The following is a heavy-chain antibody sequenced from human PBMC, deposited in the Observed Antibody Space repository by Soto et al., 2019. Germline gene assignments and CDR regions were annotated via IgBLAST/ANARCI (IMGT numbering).Heavy chain of an antibody. Sequence: QITLKESGPTLVKPTQTLTLTCTFSGFSLSSTRMAVGWIRQPPGKALEWLALIYWYDDKRYSPFLKSRLTITKDTFKNQVVLTMSNMDPVDTARYYCAHIVVAGLGYYFDYWGQGTLVTVSS. CDR2: IYWYDDK. J-gene: IGHJ4*02. V-gene: IGHV2-5*01. D-gene: IGHD6-19*01. CDR1: GFSLSSTRMA. CDR3: AHIVVAGLGYYFDY.